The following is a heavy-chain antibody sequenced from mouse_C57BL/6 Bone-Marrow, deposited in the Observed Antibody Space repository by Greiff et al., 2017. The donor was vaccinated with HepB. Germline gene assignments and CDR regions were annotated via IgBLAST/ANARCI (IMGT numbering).Heavy chain of an antibody. CDR2: IYPGSGNT. Sequence: VKLQQSGAELVRPGASVKLSCKASGYTFTDYYINWVKQRPGQGLEWIARIYPGSGNTYYNEKFKGKATLTAEKSSSTAYMQLSSLTSEDSAVYFCARGRITTVVATDWYFDVWGTGTTVTVSS. J-gene: IGHJ1*03. CDR3: ARGRITTVVATDWYFDV. V-gene: IGHV1-76*01. CDR1: GYTFTDYY. D-gene: IGHD1-1*01.